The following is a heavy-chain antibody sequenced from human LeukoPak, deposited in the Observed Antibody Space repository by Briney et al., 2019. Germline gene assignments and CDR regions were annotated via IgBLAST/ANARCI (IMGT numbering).Heavy chain of an antibody. V-gene: IGHV6-1*01. CDR1: GDSVSSNSAA. J-gene: IGHJ4*02. D-gene: IGHD4-23*01. Sequence: SQTLSLTCVISGDSVSSNSAAWNWIRQSPSRGFEWLGRIYFRSKWYNDYAASVKSRITVNPDTSKNHFSLQLSSVTLEDTAVYYCARTYGGNCDYWGQGTLVTVSS. CDR3: ARTYGGNCDY. CDR2: IYFRSKWYN.